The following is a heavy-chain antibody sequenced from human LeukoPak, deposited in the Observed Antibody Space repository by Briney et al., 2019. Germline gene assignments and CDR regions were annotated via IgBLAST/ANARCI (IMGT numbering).Heavy chain of an antibody. CDR3: ARGSEQWLHFDY. Sequence: SETLSLTCTVSGGSISSYYWSWIRQPPGKGLEWIGYIYYSGSTNYNPSLKSRVTISVDTSKNQFSLKLSSVTAADTAVYYCARGSEQWLHFDYWGQGTPVTVSS. V-gene: IGHV4-59*01. D-gene: IGHD6-19*01. J-gene: IGHJ4*02. CDR1: GGSISSYY. CDR2: IYYSGST.